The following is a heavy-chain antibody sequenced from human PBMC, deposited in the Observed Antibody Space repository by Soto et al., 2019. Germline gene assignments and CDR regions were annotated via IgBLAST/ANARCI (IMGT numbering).Heavy chain of an antibody. D-gene: IGHD6-6*01. J-gene: IGHJ4*02. CDR3: ARDRHSSSSGYFEY. V-gene: IGHV3-33*01. CDR2: IWYDGNDK. Sequence: QVQLVESGGGVVQPGRSLRLSCAASGLTFSSYGMHWVRQAPGKGLEWVAVIWYDGNDKYYADFVKGRFTISGDNAKNTVSLQMNSLRAEDTAVYYCARDRHSSSSGYFEYWGQGTLVTVSS. CDR1: GLTFSSYG.